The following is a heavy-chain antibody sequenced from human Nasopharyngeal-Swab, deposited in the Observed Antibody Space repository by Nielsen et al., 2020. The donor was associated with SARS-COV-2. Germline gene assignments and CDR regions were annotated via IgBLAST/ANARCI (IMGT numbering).Heavy chain of an antibody. D-gene: IGHD4-17*01. J-gene: IGHJ6*02. CDR2: INAGNGNT. V-gene: IGHV1-3*01. Sequence: ASVKVSCKASGYTFTSYAMHWVRQAPGQRLEWMGWINAGNGNTKYSQKFQGRVTITRDTSASTAYMELSSLRSEDTAVYYCARDLTVTDGDYYYYGMDVWGQGTTVTVSS. CDR3: ARDLTVTDGDYYYYGMDV. CDR1: GYTFTSYA.